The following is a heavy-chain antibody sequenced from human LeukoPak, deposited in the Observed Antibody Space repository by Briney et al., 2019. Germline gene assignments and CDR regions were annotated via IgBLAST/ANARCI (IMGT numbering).Heavy chain of an antibody. CDR2: IIPILGIA. CDR1: GFTFSSYA. J-gene: IGHJ4*02. CDR3: ARSIPGSGYDFF. V-gene: IGHV1-69*04. Sequence: PGGSLRLSCAASGFTFSSYAMSWVRQAPGQGLEWMGRIIPILGIANYAQKFQGRVTITADKSTSTAYMELSSLRSEDTAVYYCARSIPGSGYDFFWGQGTLVTVSS. D-gene: IGHD5-12*01.